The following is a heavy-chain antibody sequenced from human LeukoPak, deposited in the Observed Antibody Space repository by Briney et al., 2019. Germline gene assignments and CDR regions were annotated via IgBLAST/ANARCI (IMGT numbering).Heavy chain of an antibody. CDR1: GGTSSSYA. J-gene: IGHJ4*02. Sequence: SVKVSCKASGGTSSSYAISWVRQAPGQGLEWMGGIIPIFGTANYAQKFQGRVTITTDESTSTAYMELSSLRSEDTAVYYCARGGLHDYSNPPHYFDYWGQGTLVTVSS. CDR3: ARGGLHDYSNPPHYFDY. CDR2: IIPIFGTA. D-gene: IGHD4-11*01. V-gene: IGHV1-69*05.